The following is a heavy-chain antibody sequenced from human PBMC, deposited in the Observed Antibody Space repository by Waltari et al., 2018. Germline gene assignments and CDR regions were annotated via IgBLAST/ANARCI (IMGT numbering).Heavy chain of an antibody. CDR3: ARVRYSSSWCYFDY. CDR2: ISSSSTTI. D-gene: IGHD6-13*01. V-gene: IGHV3-48*01. J-gene: IGHJ4*02. Sequence: EVQLVESGGGLVQPGGSLRLSCAASGFIFSSYSMNWVRQAPGKGLEWISYISSSSTTIYYADSVKGRFTISRDNAKNSRYLQMNSLRVEDTAVYYCARVRYSSSWCYFDYWGQGTLVTVSS. CDR1: GFIFSSYS.